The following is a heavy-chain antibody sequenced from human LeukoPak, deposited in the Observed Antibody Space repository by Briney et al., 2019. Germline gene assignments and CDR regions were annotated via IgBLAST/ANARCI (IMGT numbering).Heavy chain of an antibody. CDR3: ARGPYYDFWSGYYWSWFDP. CDR2: INPNSGGT. V-gene: IGHV1-2*06. CDR1: GYTFTGYY. J-gene: IGHJ5*02. D-gene: IGHD3-3*01. Sequence: GASVKVSCKASGYTFTGYYMHWVRQAPGQGLEWMGRINPNSGGTNYAQKFQGRVTMTRDTSISTAYMEPSRLRSDDTAVYYCARGPYYDFWSGYYWSWFDPWGQGTLVTVSS.